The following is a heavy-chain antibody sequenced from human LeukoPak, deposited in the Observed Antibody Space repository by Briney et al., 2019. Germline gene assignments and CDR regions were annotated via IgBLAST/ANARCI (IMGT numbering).Heavy chain of an antibody. D-gene: IGHD2-15*01. CDR1: GFTSSSYW. V-gene: IGHV3-7*03. CDR2: IKQDGSEK. J-gene: IGHJ4*02. CDR3: ARAPYCIGGSCRFDY. Sequence: PGGSLSLSCAVSGFTSSSYWMSWVRQAPGKGLEWVANIKQDGSEKYYVDSVKGRFTISRDNAKNSLYLQMNSLRAEDTAVYYCARAPYCIGGSCRFDYWGQGTLVTVSS.